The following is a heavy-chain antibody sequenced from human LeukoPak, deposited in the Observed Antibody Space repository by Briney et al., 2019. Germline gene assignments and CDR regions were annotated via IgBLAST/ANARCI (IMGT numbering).Heavy chain of an antibody. CDR1: GFTFSSYN. Sequence: GGSLRLSCAASGFTFSSYNMNWVRQAPGQGLEWVSSITSGSSYIYYADSVKGRFTISRDNAKSSLYLQMNSLRAEDTAVYYCARGGKRQQLVRGIGFDYWGQGTLVTVSS. CDR2: ITSGSSYI. J-gene: IGHJ4*02. V-gene: IGHV3-21*01. CDR3: ARGGKRQQLVRGIGFDY. D-gene: IGHD6-13*01.